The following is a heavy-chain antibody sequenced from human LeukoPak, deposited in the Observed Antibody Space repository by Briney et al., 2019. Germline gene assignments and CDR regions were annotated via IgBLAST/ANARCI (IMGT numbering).Heavy chain of an antibody. CDR3: ARVGIQLWFSTFDP. Sequence: ASVKVSCQASGGTFSSYAISWVRQAPGQGLEWMGGIIPIFGTANYAQKFQGRVTITADESASTAYMELSSLRSEDTAVYYCARVGIQLWFSTFDPWGQGTLVTVSS. V-gene: IGHV1-69*13. J-gene: IGHJ5*02. D-gene: IGHD5-18*01. CDR1: GGTFSSYA. CDR2: IIPIFGTA.